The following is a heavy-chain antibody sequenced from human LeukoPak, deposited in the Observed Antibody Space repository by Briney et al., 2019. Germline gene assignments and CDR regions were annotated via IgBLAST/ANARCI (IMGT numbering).Heavy chain of an antibody. V-gene: IGHV3-64*02. CDR3: ARKMVMGTLDY. CDR1: GFTFSTYA. Sequence: GGSLRLSCAASGFTFSTYAMHWVRQAPGKGLEEVSAISPNGGSTYYGDSVKGRFTISRDNSKNSLYLQMGSLRAEDMAVYYCARKMVMGTLDYWGQGTLVTVSS. D-gene: IGHD3-22*01. CDR2: ISPNGGST. J-gene: IGHJ4*02.